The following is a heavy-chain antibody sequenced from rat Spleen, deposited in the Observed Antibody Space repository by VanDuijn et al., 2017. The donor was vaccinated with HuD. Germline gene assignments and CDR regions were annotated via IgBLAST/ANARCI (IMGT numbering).Heavy chain of an antibody. V-gene: IGHV5-19*01. J-gene: IGHJ2*01. CDR1: GVSFSNYG. Sequence: EVQLVESGGGLVQPGRSLKISCVVSGVSFSNYGMHWIRQAPTKGLEWVASIRLIGGSTFYRDSVKGRFTISRDNAKSSLYLQMYSLRSEDTATYYCTTLTGSCFDYWGQGVMVTVSS. CDR3: TTLTGSCFDY. D-gene: IGHD5-1*01. CDR2: IRLIGGST.